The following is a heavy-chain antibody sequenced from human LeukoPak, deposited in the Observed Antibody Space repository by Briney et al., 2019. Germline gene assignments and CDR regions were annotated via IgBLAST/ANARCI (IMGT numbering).Heavy chain of an antibody. CDR2: ISGSSSAI. V-gene: IGHV3-48*02. CDR1: GFTFGSYS. CDR3: AEVQSSASDI. J-gene: IGHJ3*02. Sequence: GGSLRLSCAASGFTFGSYSMNWVRQAPGKGLEWISYISGSSSAIYYADSVKGRFTISRDNAKNSLYLQMNSLRDEDTAVYYCAEVQSSASDIWGQGTMVTVSS.